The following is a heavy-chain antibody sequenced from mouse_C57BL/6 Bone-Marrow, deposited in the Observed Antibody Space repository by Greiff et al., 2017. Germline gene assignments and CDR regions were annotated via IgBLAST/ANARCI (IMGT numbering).Heavy chain of an antibody. CDR3: ARLRAMDY. CDR1: GFTFSSYG. CDR2: ISSGGSYT. V-gene: IGHV5-6*01. J-gene: IGHJ4*01. Sequence: EVKLVESGGDLVKPGGSLKLSCAASGFTFSSYGMSWVRQTPDKRLEWVATISSGGSYTYYPDSVKGRFTISRDNAKNTLYLQMSSLKSEDTAMYYCARLRAMDYWGQGTSVTVSS.